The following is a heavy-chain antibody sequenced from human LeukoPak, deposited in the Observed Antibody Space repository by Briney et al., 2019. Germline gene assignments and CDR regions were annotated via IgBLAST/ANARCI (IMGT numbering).Heavy chain of an antibody. CDR2: ISSSGSTI. CDR1: GFTFSDYY. J-gene: IGHJ5*02. V-gene: IGHV3-11*01. CDR3: ARDQAPLENWFDP. Sequence: PGGSLRLSCAASGFTFSDYYMSWIRQAPGKGLEWVSYISSSGSTIYYADSVKGRFTISRDNAKNSLYLQMNSLRAEDTAVYYCARDQAPLENWFDPWGQGTLVTVSS.